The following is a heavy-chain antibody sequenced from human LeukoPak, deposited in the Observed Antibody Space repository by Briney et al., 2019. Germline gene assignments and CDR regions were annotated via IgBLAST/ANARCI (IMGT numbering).Heavy chain of an antibody. Sequence: ASVKVSCKASGYTFTRYDINWVRQATGQELEWLGWVNTKSGNTGSAQNFQGRVTITRDTSISTAYMELNSLRSEDTAVYYCARVDGSPDYWGQGTLVTVSS. CDR3: ARVDGSPDY. D-gene: IGHD2-15*01. CDR2: VNTKSGNT. V-gene: IGHV1-8*03. CDR1: GYTFTRYD. J-gene: IGHJ4*02.